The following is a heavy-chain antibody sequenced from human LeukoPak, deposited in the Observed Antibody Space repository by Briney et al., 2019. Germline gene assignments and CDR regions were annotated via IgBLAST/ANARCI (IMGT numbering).Heavy chain of an antibody. CDR3: SRVSGQGMNEYYHL. CDR2: INDDGSFR. D-gene: IGHD2-8*02. Sequence: GGSLRLSCAASGITFSGAWMHWVRQAPGKGLVWVSRINDDGSFRGYANSVKGRFTISRDNAKNTLFLQMDSLRAEDTAVYYCSRVSGQGMNEYYHLWGQGTLVTVSS. V-gene: IGHV3-74*01. J-gene: IGHJ1*01. CDR1: GITFSGAW.